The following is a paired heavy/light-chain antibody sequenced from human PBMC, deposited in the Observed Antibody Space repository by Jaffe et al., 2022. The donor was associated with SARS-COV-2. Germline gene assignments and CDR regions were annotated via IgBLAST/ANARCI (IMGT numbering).Light chain of an antibody. V-gene: IGLV1-51*01. Sequence: QSVLTQPPSLSAAPGQEVTISCSGTNSNIGVHRVSWYQQLPGTAPRLLIYDNNMRPSAIPDRFSGSKSGTSATLGITGLQTGDEADYYCGTWDDNLRGWVFGGGTKLTVL. CDR3: GTWDDNLRGWV. CDR2: DNN. J-gene: IGLJ3*02. CDR1: NSNIGVHR.
Heavy chain of an antibody. V-gene: IGHV3-21*02. CDR1: GFSFRTST. Sequence: EVQLVESGGGLVKPGGSLRLSCAASGFSFRTSTMNWARQAPGKGLEWISSIGAEGYAYYAASVKGRFTISRDNAKNLVFLQMNSLRVDDTAVYYCLRGDSRDYWGQGTLAIVSS. J-gene: IGHJ4*01. CDR3: LRGDSRDY. CDR2: IGAEGYA. D-gene: IGHD2-21*02.